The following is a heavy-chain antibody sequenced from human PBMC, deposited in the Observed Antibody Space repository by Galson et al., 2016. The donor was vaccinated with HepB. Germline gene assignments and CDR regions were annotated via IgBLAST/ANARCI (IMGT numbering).Heavy chain of an antibody. J-gene: IGHJ5*02. CDR2: IFYSMGT. V-gene: IGHV4-31*03. D-gene: IGHD3-16*01. CDR3: ARDDAGGPNKWFDP. Sequence: LVKPTQTLTLTCTFSGFSLSTTGVAVGWFRQRPGKGLEWIGYIFYSMGTHYNPSLESRVTMSIDTSKNQFSLNLRSVTAADTAVYYCARDDAGGPNKWFDPWGQGTLVTVSS. CDR1: GFSLSTTGVA.